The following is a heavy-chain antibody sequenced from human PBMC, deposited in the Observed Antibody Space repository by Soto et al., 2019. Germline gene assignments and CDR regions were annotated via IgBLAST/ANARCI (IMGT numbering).Heavy chain of an antibody. V-gene: IGHV3-9*01. J-gene: IGHJ4*02. CDR3: AKESRAWAIFGELDY. Sequence: EVQLVESGGGLVQPGRSLRLSCAASGFTFDDYAMHWVRQAPGKGLEWVSGISWNSGSIGYADSVKGRFTISRDNAKNSLYLQMNSLRAEDTAWYYCAKESRAWAIFGELDYWGQGTLVTVSS. CDR2: ISWNSGSI. D-gene: IGHD3-3*01. CDR1: GFTFDDYA.